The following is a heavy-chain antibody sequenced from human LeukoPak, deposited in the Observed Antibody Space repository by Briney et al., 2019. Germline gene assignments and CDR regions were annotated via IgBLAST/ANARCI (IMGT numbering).Heavy chain of an antibody. J-gene: IGHJ4*02. Sequence: SETLSLTCTVSGGSISIYYWSWIRQPPGKSLEWLGYFYNSGSTNYNPSLKSRVTISVDKSKNQFSLKLSSVTAADTAVYYCARVYSGYAGDYWGQGTLVTVSS. V-gene: IGHV4-59*12. CDR3: ARVYSGYAGDY. CDR1: GGSISIYY. CDR2: FYNSGST. D-gene: IGHD5-12*01.